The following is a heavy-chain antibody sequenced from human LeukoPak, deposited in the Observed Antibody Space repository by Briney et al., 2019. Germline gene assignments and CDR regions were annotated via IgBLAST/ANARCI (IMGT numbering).Heavy chain of an antibody. CDR3: AKDIHYDSSGSYDY. Sequence: GGSLRLSCEASGFTFSDYYMSWIRQAPGKGLEWVSYVSSSGRNIKYSDSVKGRFTISRDNAKNSLYLQMNSLRAEDTALYYCAKDIHYDSSGSYDYWGQGTLVTVSS. CDR2: VSSSGRNI. D-gene: IGHD3-22*01. CDR1: GFTFSDYY. V-gene: IGHV3-11*01. J-gene: IGHJ4*02.